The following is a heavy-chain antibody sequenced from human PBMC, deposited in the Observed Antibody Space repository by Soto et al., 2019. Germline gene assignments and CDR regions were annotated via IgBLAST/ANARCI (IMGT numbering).Heavy chain of an antibody. CDR1: GFTFSSYG. CDR3: ARDSRPYSSSSYYGMDV. Sequence: QVQLVESGGGVVQPGRSLRLSCAASGFTFSSYGMHWVRQAPGKGLEWVAVIWYDGSNKYYADSVKGRFTISRDNSKNPLDLQMNSLRAEDTAVYYCARDSRPYSSSSYYGMDVWGQGTTVTVSS. CDR2: IWYDGSNK. D-gene: IGHD6-6*01. J-gene: IGHJ6*02. V-gene: IGHV3-33*01.